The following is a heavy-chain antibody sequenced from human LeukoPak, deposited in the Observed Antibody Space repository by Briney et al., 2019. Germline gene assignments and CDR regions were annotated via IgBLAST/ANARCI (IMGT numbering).Heavy chain of an antibody. J-gene: IGHJ4*02. V-gene: IGHV3-74*01. CDR3: AREEDYGSGSFLFDY. Sequence: GGSLRLSCAASGFTFSSYWMHWVRQAPGKGLVWVSRINSDGSSTSYADSVKGRFTISRDNAKNTLYLQMNSLRAEDTAVYYCAREEDYGSGSFLFDYWGQGTLVTVSS. D-gene: IGHD3-10*01. CDR2: INSDGSST. CDR1: GFTFSSYW.